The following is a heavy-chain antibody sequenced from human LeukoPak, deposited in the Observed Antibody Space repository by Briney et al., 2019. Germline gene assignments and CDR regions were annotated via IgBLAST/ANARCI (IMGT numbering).Heavy chain of an antibody. CDR3: ARGRSSYQLLSYYYYGMDV. D-gene: IGHD2-2*01. CDR2: INHSGST. J-gene: IGHJ6*04. CDR1: GGSFSGYY. V-gene: IGHV4-34*01. Sequence: SESLSLTRAVHGGSFSGYYWSWIRQPPGKGLEWIGEINHSGSTNYNTSLKRRATISVETSKNQFSLKLSSVTAADTAVYYCARGRSSYQLLSYYYYGMDVWGKGTTVTVSS.